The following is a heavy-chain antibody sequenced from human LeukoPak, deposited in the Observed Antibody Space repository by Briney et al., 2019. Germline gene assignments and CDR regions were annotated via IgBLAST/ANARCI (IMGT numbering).Heavy chain of an antibody. Sequence: PSETLSLTCTVSGGSISCYYWSWIRQPPGKGLEWIGYIYYSGSTNYNPSLKSRVTISVDTSKNQFSLKLSSVTAADTAVYYCARALDYYDSSGYGLWGQGTLVTVSS. V-gene: IGHV4-59*01. CDR1: GGSISCYY. D-gene: IGHD3-22*01. CDR2: IYYSGST. CDR3: ARALDYYDSSGYGL. J-gene: IGHJ4*02.